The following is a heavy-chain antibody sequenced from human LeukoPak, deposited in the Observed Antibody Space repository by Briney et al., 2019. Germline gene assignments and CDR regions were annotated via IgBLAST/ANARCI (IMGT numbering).Heavy chain of an antibody. CDR3: AREGDPGIVGPLPH. J-gene: IGHJ4*02. Sequence: GGSLRLSCAASGFTFDDYGMSWVRHAPGKGLEWVSGINWNGGSTGYADSVKGRFTISRDNAKNSLYLQMNSLRAEDTALYYCAREGDPGIVGPLPHWGQGTLVTVSS. D-gene: IGHD1-26*01. CDR1: GFTFDDYG. V-gene: IGHV3-20*04. CDR2: INWNGGST.